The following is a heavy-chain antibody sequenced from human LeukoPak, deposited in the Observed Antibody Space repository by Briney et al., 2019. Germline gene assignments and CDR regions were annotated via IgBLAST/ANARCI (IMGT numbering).Heavy chain of an antibody. CDR2: INPNSGGT. D-gene: IGHD1-14*01. CDR3: ARGADHYAFDI. V-gene: IGHV1-2*04. Sequence: GASVKVSCKASGYTFTSYAMHWVRQAPGQRLEWMGWINPNSGGTNYAQKFQGWVTMTRDTSISTAYMELSRLRSDDTAVYYCARGADHYAFDIWGQGTMVTVSS. J-gene: IGHJ3*02. CDR1: GYTFTSYA.